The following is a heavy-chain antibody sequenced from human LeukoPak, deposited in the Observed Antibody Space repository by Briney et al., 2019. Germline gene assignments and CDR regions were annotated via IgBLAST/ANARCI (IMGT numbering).Heavy chain of an antibody. CDR3: ARDRGELLWFGELSRDYGMDV. D-gene: IGHD3-10*01. J-gene: IGHJ6*02. V-gene: IGHV3-21*01. CDR2: ISSSGNT. Sequence: PGGSLRLSCAASGFTFSRSAMTWVRQTPGKGLDWVSSISSSGNTYYADSVKGRFTISRDNAKNSLYLQMNSLRAEDTAVYYCARDRGELLWFGELSRDYGMDVWGQGTTVTVSS. CDR1: GFTFSRSA.